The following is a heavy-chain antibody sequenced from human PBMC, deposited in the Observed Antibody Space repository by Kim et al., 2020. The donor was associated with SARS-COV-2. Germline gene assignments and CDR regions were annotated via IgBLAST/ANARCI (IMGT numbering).Heavy chain of an antibody. J-gene: IGHJ6*02. Sequence: GGSLRLSCAASGFTFSSYAMHWVRQAPGKGLEWVAVISYDGSNKYYVDSVKGRFTISRDNSKNTLYLQMNSLRAEDTAVYYCARGNYGGYYYGMDVWGQGTTVTVSS. CDR1: GFTFSSYA. CDR3: ARGNYGGYYYGMDV. CDR2: ISYDGSNK. D-gene: IGHD4-17*01. V-gene: IGHV3-30*04.